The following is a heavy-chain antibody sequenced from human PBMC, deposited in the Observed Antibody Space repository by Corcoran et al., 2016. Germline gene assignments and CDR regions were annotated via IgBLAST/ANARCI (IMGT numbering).Heavy chain of an antibody. CDR3: AKGRSIVVVVAAYDY. Sequence: QVQLVESGGGVVQPGRSLRLSCAASGFTFSSYGMHWVRQAPGKGLEWVAVISYDGSNKYYADSVKGRFTISRDNSKNTLYLQMNSLRAEDTAVYDCAKGRSIVVVVAAYDYWGQGTLVTVSS. J-gene: IGHJ4*02. V-gene: IGHV3-30*18. D-gene: IGHD2-15*01. CDR1: GFTFSSYG. CDR2: ISYDGSNK.